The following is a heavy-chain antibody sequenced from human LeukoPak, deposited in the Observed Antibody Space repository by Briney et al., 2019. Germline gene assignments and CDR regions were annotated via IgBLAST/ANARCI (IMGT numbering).Heavy chain of an antibody. CDR3: AKQPDIVVVAAAMN. J-gene: IGHJ4*02. Sequence: GGSLRLSCAASGFTFSSYAMSWVRQAPGKGLEWVSALTGSGATTYYADSVKGRFTISRDNSKNTLYLQMNSLRVEDTAVYYCAKQPDIVVVAAAMNWGQGTLVTVSS. CDR1: GFTFSSYA. D-gene: IGHD2-2*01. CDR2: LTGSGATT. V-gene: IGHV3-23*01.